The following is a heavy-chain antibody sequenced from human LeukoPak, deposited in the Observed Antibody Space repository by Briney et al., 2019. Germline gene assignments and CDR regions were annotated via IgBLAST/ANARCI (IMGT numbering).Heavy chain of an antibody. V-gene: IGHV3-23*01. D-gene: IGHD5-12*01. CDR1: GFTFSSYV. CDR3: AKTIVATAPIYYFDY. Sequence: PGGSLRLSCAASGFTFSSYVIHWVRQAPGKGLEWVSAVSGSGGITYYADSVKGRFTIPRDNSKNTLYLQMNSLRAEDTAVYYCAKTIVATAPIYYFDYWGQGTLVTVSS. CDR2: VSGSGGIT. J-gene: IGHJ4*02.